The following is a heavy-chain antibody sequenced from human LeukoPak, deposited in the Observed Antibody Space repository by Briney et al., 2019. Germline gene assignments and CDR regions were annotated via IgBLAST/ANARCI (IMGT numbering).Heavy chain of an antibody. CDR3: ASSIAVAGPFDY. V-gene: IGHV4-34*01. CDR2: INHSGST. Sequence: SETLSLTCTVSGGSISSHYWSWIRQPPGKGLEWIGEINHSGSTNYNPSLKSRVTISVGTSKNQFSLKLSYVTAADTAVCYCASSIAVAGPFDYWGQGTLVTVSS. CDR1: GGSISSHY. D-gene: IGHD6-19*01. J-gene: IGHJ4*02.